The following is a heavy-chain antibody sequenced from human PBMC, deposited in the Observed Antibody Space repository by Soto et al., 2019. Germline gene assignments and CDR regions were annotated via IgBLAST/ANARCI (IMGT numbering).Heavy chain of an antibody. CDR3: ARGDFWSGYYTAYFDY. Sequence: RASVKASCKASGGTFSSYAISWVRQAPGQGLEWMGGIIPIFGTVNYAQKFQGRVTITADESTSTAYMELSSLRSEDTAVYYCARGDFWSGYYTAYFDYWGQGTLVTVSS. CDR2: IIPIFGTV. D-gene: IGHD3-3*01. V-gene: IGHV1-69*13. J-gene: IGHJ4*02. CDR1: GGTFSSYA.